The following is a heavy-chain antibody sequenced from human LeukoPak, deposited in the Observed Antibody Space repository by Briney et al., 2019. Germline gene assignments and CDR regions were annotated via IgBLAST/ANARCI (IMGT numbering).Heavy chain of an antibody. CDR2: IYNSEST. CDR3: ARVKGSNWSDP. D-gene: IGHD6-6*01. J-gene: IGHJ5*02. Sequence: PSETLSLTCTVSGVSISIYYWSWIRQPPGKGLEWIGYIYNSESTYYNPSLKSRVTISLDTSKNQFSLRVNSVTAADTAVYYCARVKGSNWSDPWGQGTLVTVSS. V-gene: IGHV4-59*01. CDR1: GVSISIYY.